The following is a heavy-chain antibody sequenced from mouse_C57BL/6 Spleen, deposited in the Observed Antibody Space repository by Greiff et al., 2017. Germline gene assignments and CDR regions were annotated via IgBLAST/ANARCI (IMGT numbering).Heavy chain of an antibody. CDR3: TRVGLRDYFDY. J-gene: IGHJ2*01. CDR1: GFTFSSYA. D-gene: IGHD3-1*01. Sequence: EVHLVESGAGLVKPGGSLKLSCAASGFTFSSYAMSWVRQTPEKRLEWVAYISSGGDYIYYADTVKGRFTISRDNARNTLYLQMSSLKSEDTAMYYCTRVGLRDYFDYWGQGTTLTVSS. CDR2: ISSGGDYI. V-gene: IGHV5-9-1*02.